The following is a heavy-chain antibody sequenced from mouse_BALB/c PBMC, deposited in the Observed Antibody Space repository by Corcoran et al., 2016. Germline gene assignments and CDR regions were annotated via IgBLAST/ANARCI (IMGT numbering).Heavy chain of an antibody. D-gene: IGHD2-10*02. CDR2: IDPANGNT. CDR3: AREYGNYWYFDV. Sequence: EVQLQQSGAELVKPGALVKLSCTASGFNIKDTYMHWVKQRPEQGLEWIGRIDPANGNTKYDPKFQGKATITADTSSNTAYLQLSSLTSEDTAVYYWAREYGNYWYFDVWGAGTTVTVSS. V-gene: IGHV14-3*02. J-gene: IGHJ1*01. CDR1: GFNIKDTY.